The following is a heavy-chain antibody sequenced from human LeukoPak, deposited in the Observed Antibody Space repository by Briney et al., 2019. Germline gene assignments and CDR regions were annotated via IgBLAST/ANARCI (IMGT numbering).Heavy chain of an antibody. CDR1: GGSISSYY. CDR2: IQKRGST. J-gene: IGHJ3*02. Sequence: SGTLSLTCTVSGGSISSYYWSWLRQPPGKGLEWIGYIQKRGSTNYNPSLKSRVTISVDMSKNQFSLKLRSVTAADTAVYYCARDRPGIAVAGDAFDIWGRGTMVIVSS. D-gene: IGHD6-19*01. CDR3: ARDRPGIAVAGDAFDI. V-gene: IGHV4-59*01.